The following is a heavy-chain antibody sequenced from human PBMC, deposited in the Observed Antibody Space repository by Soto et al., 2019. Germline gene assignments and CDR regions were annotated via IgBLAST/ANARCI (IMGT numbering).Heavy chain of an antibody. CDR3: AREGKYYDFWSGYSRRYYYYMDV. V-gene: IGHV3-72*01. CDR1: GFTFSSYA. D-gene: IGHD3-3*01. Sequence: PGGSLRLSCAASGFTFSSYAMSWVRQAPGKGLEWVGRTRNKANSYTTEYAASVKGRFTISRDDSKNSLYLQMNSLKTEDTAVYYCAREGKYYDFWSGYSRRYYYYMDVWGKGTTVTVSS. CDR2: TRNKANSYTT. J-gene: IGHJ6*03.